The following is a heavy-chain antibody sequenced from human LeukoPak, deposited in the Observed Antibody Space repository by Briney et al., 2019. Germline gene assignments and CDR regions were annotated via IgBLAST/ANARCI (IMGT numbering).Heavy chain of an antibody. CDR3: ARGPYYYGSGSYPWDYYYYMDV. J-gene: IGHJ6*03. CDR1: GGTFSSYA. V-gene: IGHV1-69*05. CDR2: IIPIFGTA. D-gene: IGHD3-10*01. Sequence: GASVKVSCKASGGTFSSYAISWVRQAPGQGLEWMGGIIPIFGTANYAQKFQGRVTITTDESTSTAYMELSSLRSEDTAVYYCARGPYYYGSGSYPWDYYYYMDVWGKGTTVTVSS.